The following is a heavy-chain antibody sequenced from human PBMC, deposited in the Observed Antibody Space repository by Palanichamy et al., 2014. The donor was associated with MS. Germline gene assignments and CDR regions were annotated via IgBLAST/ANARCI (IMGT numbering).Heavy chain of an antibody. CDR2: IYYDGNT. D-gene: IGHD2-21*01. CDR3: ARGIVAFLMDV. Sequence: QVQLQESGPGLVKPSETLSLTCTISGGSISSYYWSWIRQSPGKDLEWIGDIYYDGNTNYNPSLKRRVTIPVDTSQNQLSLRLSSVTAADTAVYYCARGIVAFLMDVWGQGTTVTVSS. V-gene: IGHV4-59*01. CDR1: GGSISSYY. J-gene: IGHJ6*02.